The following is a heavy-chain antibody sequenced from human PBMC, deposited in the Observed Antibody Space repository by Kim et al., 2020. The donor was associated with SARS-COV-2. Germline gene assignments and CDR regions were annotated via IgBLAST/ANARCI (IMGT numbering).Heavy chain of an antibody. CDR3: AKSTVTTHDAFDI. V-gene: IGHV3-33*06. Sequence: YADSGKGLFTITRDNSKNTLYLQMNSLRAEDTAVYYCAKSTVTTHDAFDIWGHGTMVTVSS. D-gene: IGHD4-17*01. J-gene: IGHJ3*02.